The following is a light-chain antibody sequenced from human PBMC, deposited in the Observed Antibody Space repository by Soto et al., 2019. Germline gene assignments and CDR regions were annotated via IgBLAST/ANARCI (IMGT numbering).Light chain of an antibody. CDR2: EVS. V-gene: IGLV2-14*01. Sequence: QSALTQPASVSGSPGQSITISCTGTSSDVGAYNYVSWYQQHPGRAPKLMIYEVSNRPSGFSNRFSGSKSGNTASLTISGLQAEDEADYSCNSYTSSSTLVLGGGTKLTVL. CDR3: NSYTSSSTLV. J-gene: IGLJ3*02. CDR1: SSDVGAYNY.